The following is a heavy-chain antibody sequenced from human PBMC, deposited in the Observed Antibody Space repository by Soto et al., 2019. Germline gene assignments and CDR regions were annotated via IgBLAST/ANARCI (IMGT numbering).Heavy chain of an antibody. CDR2: IYHSGST. Sequence: TSETLSLTCAVSGYSISSGYYWGWIRQPPGKGLEWIGSIYHSGSTDYNPSLKSRVTISVDTSKNQISLKLSSVTAADTAVYYCARDSGAAYYDKRMDVWGQGTTVTVSS. CDR3: ARDSGAAYYDKRMDV. CDR1: GYSISSGYY. D-gene: IGHD3-22*01. J-gene: IGHJ6*02. V-gene: IGHV4-38-2*02.